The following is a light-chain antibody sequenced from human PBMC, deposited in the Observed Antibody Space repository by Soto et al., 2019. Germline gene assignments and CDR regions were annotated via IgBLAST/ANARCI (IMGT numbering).Light chain of an antibody. V-gene: IGKV1-33*01. CDR1: QDISNF. J-gene: IGKJ3*01. Sequence: DIQMTQSPSSLSASVGDRVTMTCQASQDISNFLHWFQQKPGKAPKLLIYDATNLETGVPSRFSGRRSGTDFTLTISSLQPEDIATYYCQQYNSLPLSFGPGTKVAIK. CDR3: QQYNSLPLS. CDR2: DAT.